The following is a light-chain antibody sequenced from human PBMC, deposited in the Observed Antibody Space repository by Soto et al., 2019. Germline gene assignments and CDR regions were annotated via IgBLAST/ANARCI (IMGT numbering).Light chain of an antibody. J-gene: IGKJ1*01. CDR3: QKYNSAPPGT. Sequence: DIQMTQSPYSLSASVGDRVTITCRASQGISNYLAWYQQKPGKVPKLLIYAASTLQSGVPSRFSGSGSGTDFTLTISSLQPEDVATYYCQKYNSAPPGTFGQGTKVEIK. V-gene: IGKV1-27*01. CDR2: AAS. CDR1: QGISNY.